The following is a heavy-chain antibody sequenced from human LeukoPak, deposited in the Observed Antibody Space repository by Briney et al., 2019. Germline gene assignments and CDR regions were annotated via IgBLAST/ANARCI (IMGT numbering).Heavy chain of an antibody. CDR2: IYYSGST. J-gene: IGHJ5*02. CDR3: ASRQQLLDWFDP. Sequence: SETLSLTCAVSGGSISSYYWSWIRQPPGKGLEWIGDIYYSGSTNYNPSLKSRVTISVDTSKNQFSLKLSSVTAADTAVYYCASRQQLLDWFDPWGQGTLVTVSS. D-gene: IGHD6-13*01. V-gene: IGHV4-59*08. CDR1: GGSISSYY.